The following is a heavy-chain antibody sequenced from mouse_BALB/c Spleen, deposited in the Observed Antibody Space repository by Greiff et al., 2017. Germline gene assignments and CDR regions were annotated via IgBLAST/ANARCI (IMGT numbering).Heavy chain of an antibody. CDR1: GYTFTSYW. Sequence: DLVKPGASVKLSCKASGYTFTSYWINWIKQRPGQGLEWIGRIAPGSGSTYYNEMFKGKATLTVDTSSSTAYIQLSSLSSEDSAVYFCARQDGYHFDYGGQGTTLTVSS. V-gene: IGHV1S41*01. CDR2: IAPGSGST. D-gene: IGHD1-2*01. J-gene: IGHJ2*01. CDR3: ARQDGYHFDY.